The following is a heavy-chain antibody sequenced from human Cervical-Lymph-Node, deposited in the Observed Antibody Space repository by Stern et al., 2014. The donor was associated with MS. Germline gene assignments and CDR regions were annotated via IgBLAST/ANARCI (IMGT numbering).Heavy chain of an antibody. V-gene: IGHV3-30*14. CDR1: GFSFSSYT. Sequence: VQLVESGGGVVQPGRSLRLSCAASGFSFSSYTMHWVRQAPGKGLEWVASISFEGRNKYYADSVRGRFTISRDTSNNTLFLQMSTLRTEDTAVFYCASPPPFDFWGQGTLVAVSS. CDR2: ISFEGRNK. J-gene: IGHJ4*02. CDR3: ASPPPFDF.